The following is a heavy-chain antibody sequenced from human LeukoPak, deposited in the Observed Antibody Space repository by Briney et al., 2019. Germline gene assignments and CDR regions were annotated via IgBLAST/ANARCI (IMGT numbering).Heavy chain of an antibody. J-gene: IGHJ4*02. D-gene: IGHD1-26*01. CDR3: ATPGYSATDGFDY. Sequence: SETLSLTCAVYGGSFSGYYWSWIRQPPGKGLEWIGETNHSGSTNYNPSLKSRVTISVDTSKNQFSLKLSSVTAADTAVYYCATPGYSATDGFDYWGQGTLVTVSS. V-gene: IGHV4-34*01. CDR1: GGSFSGYY. CDR2: TNHSGST.